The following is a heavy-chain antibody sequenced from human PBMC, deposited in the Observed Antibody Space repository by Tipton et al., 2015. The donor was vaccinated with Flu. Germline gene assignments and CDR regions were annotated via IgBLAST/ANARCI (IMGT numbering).Heavy chain of an antibody. J-gene: IGHJ5*02. CDR3: ARDVITVAGTRFDP. Sequence: TLSLTCTVSGDSINNYDWSWVRQSPGKALECIGYLYTSGSTDYNPSLKGRVTISADTSKNQFFLKLNSLTPADTGVYYCARDVITVAGTRFDPWGQGTLVTVSS. CDR2: LYTSGST. CDR1: GDSINNYD. D-gene: IGHD6-19*01. V-gene: IGHV4-59*01.